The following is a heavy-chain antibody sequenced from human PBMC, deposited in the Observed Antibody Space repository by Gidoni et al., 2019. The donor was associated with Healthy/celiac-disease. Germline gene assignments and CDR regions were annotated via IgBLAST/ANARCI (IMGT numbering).Heavy chain of an antibody. CDR2: SRVKAYNYAT. V-gene: IGHV3-73*02. Sequence: EVQLVESGGGLVQPGGSLKLPCAASGFLFTDPAIHWVRLAPGKGLEWVGHSRVKAYNYATQYGSSVRDRFIISRDDSKNTAYLQMNSLKTEDTAVYYCATWRSTWFGNWVAYWGQGIQVTVSS. CDR3: ATWRSTWFGNWVAY. CDR1: GFLFTDPA. J-gene: IGHJ4*01. D-gene: IGHD3-10*01.